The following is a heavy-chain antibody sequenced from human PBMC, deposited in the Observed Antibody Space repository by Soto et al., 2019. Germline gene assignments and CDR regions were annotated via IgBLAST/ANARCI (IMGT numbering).Heavy chain of an antibody. CDR3: ASGHSRFGETY. CDR1: GFTFSSYG. D-gene: IGHD3-10*01. Sequence: QVQLVESGGGVVQPGRSLRLSCAASGFTFSSYGMHWVRQAPGKGLEWVAVIWYDGSNKYYADSVKGRFTISRDNYKNKLYLQMNSLRAEDTAVYYCASGHSRFGETYWGQGTLVTVSS. V-gene: IGHV3-33*01. J-gene: IGHJ4*02. CDR2: IWYDGSNK.